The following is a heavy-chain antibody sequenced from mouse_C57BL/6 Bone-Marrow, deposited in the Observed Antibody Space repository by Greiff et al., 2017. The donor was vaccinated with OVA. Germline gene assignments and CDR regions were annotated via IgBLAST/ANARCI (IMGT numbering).Heavy chain of an antibody. CDR2: IDPSDSYT. J-gene: IGHJ3*01. D-gene: IGHD1-1*01. CDR1: GYTFTSYW. V-gene: IGHV1-50*01. CDR3: ARGSDYYGPFAY. Sequence: QVQLQQPGAELVKPGASVKLSCKASGYTFTSYWMQWVKQRPGQGLEWIGEIDPSDSYTNYNQKFKGKATLTVATSSSTAYMQLSSLPSADSAVYYCARGSDYYGPFAYWGQGTLVTVSA.